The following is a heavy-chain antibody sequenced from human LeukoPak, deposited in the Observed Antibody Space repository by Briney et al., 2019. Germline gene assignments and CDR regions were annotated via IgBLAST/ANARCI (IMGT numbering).Heavy chain of an antibody. CDR2: INAGNGNT. Sequence: ASVKVSCKASGYTFTSYAMHWVRQAPGQRLEWIGWINAGNGNTKYSQKFQGRVTITRDTSASTAYMELSSLRSEDTAVYYCARDYSGSYYRNTFDYWGQGTLVIVSS. CDR3: ARDYSGSYYRNTFDY. V-gene: IGHV1-3*01. D-gene: IGHD1-26*01. CDR1: GYTFTSYA. J-gene: IGHJ4*02.